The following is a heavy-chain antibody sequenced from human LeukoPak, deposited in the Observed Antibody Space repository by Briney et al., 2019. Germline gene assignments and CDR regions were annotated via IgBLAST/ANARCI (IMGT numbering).Heavy chain of an antibody. V-gene: IGHV4-4*07. CDR1: GGSISSYY. Sequence: PSETLSLTCTVSGGSISSYYWSWIRQPAGKGLEWIGRIYTSGSTNYNPSLKSRVTMSVDTSKNQFSLKLSSVTAADTAVYYCARSISGSTDASYYYYMDVWGKGTTVIVSS. CDR3: ARSISGSTDASYYYYMDV. CDR2: IYTSGST. J-gene: IGHJ6*03. D-gene: IGHD6-13*01.